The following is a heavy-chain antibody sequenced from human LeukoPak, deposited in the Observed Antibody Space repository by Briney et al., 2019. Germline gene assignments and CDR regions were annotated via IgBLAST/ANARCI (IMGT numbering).Heavy chain of an antibody. CDR2: IKQDGSAK. V-gene: IGHV3-7*01. D-gene: IGHD2-2*01. Sequence: GGSLRLSCTASGFTFSDYWMTWVRQAPGKGLEWVANIKQDGSAKHYVDSAKGRFTISRDNAKNSLYLQMDSLRVEDTATYYCARWRGSTSERSDYWGQGTLVTVSS. CDR3: ARWRGSTSERSDY. CDR1: GFTFSDYW. J-gene: IGHJ4*02.